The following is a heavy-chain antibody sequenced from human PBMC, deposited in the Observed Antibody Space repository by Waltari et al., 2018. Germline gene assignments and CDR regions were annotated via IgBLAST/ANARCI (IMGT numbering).Heavy chain of an antibody. CDR3: ARDSIAAAGFAYYYYGMDV. V-gene: IGHV1-2*06. CDR1: GYTFTGYY. D-gene: IGHD6-13*01. CDR2: INPNSGGT. Sequence: QVQLVQSGAEVKKPGASVKVSCKASGYTFTGYYMHWVRQAPGQGLEWMGRINPNSGGTNYAQKFQGRVTMTRDTSISTAYMELSRLRSDDTAVYYCARDSIAAAGFAYYYYGMDVWGQGTTVTVSS. J-gene: IGHJ6*02.